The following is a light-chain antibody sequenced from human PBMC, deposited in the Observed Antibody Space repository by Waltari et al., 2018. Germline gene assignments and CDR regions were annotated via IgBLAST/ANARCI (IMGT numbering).Light chain of an antibody. Sequence: QSALTQPASVSGSPGQPIPISCTGTTSDVGGYNLVSWYQQHPGKAPKLMIYEGSKRPSGVSNRFSGSKSGNTASLTISGLQAEDEADYYCCSYAGTVVFGGGTKLTVL. V-gene: IGLV2-23*01. J-gene: IGLJ2*01. CDR1: TSDVGGYNL. CDR2: EGS. CDR3: CSYAGTVV.